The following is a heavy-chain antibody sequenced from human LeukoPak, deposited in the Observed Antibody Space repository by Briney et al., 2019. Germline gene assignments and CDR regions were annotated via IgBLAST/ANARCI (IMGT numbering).Heavy chain of an antibody. J-gene: IGHJ4*02. CDR1: GYTFTRYC. Sequence: AAVHVSRMACGYTFTRYCISWVGQAPGQGLEWMGWISAYNGNTNYAQKLQGRVTMPTDTSTSTANMELRSLRSDDTAVYYCARDQPRNYYDSSGYYPARHYWGQGTLVTVSS. D-gene: IGHD3-22*01. CDR2: ISAYNGNT. V-gene: IGHV1-18*01. CDR3: ARDQPRNYYDSSGYYPARHY.